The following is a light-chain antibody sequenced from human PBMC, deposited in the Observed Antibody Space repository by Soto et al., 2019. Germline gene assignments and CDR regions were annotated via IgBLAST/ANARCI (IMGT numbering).Light chain of an antibody. CDR1: SSDVGGYNY. Sequence: QSVLTQPPSASGSPGQSVTISCTGTSSDVGGYNYVSWYQQHPGKAPKLMIYEVSKRPSGVPDRFSGSKSGNTASLTASGLQAEDEADYYCSSYAGSNKVFGTGTKVTVL. J-gene: IGLJ1*01. CDR3: SSYAGSNKV. V-gene: IGLV2-8*01. CDR2: EVS.